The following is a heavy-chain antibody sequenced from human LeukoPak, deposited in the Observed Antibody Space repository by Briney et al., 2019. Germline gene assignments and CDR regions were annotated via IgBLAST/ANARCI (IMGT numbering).Heavy chain of an antibody. V-gene: IGHV3-7*01. J-gene: IGHJ4*02. D-gene: IGHD6-6*01. CDR1: GFTFSSYW. Sequence: GGSLRLSCAASGFTFSSYWMSWVRQVPGKGLEWVANIKQDGSDIYYRDSVKGRFTISKDNAKNSLYLQMNSLRAEDTAVYYCARAWQLDYWGQGTLVTVSS. CDR3: ARAWQLDY. CDR2: IKQDGSDI.